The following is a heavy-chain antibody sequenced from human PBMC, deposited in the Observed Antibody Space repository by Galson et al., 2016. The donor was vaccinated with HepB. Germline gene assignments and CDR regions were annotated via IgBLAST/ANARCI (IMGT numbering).Heavy chain of an antibody. V-gene: IGHV4-39*01. CDR3: ARLLYYYDTSGIYYFDY. CDR1: GASIRSSTYY. D-gene: IGHD3-22*01. Sequence: LTCTVSGASIRSSTYYWGWIRQPPGKGLEWLGSMSYGGSTYYNPSLKSRVTISVGTSKNQFSLRLISVTAADTAVYYCARLLYYYDTSGIYYFDYWGQGTLVTVSS. J-gene: IGHJ4*02. CDR2: MSYGGST.